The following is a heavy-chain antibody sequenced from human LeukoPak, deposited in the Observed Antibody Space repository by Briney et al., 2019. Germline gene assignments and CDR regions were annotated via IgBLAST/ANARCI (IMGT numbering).Heavy chain of an antibody. Sequence: ASVKVSCTTSGYTFTAYYMHWVRQAPGQGLEWMGWINPNSGGTNYAQNFQGRVTMTRDTSITTAYMELSRLKSDDTALYYCARDRRKLTSSYYYYYNMDVWGQGTTVTVSS. CDR2: INPNSGGT. CDR1: GYTFTAYY. V-gene: IGHV1-2*02. D-gene: IGHD1-7*01. J-gene: IGHJ6*02. CDR3: ARDRRKLTSSYYYYYNMDV.